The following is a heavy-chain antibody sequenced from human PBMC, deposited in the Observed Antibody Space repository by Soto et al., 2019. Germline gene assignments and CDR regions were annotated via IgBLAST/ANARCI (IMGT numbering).Heavy chain of an antibody. Sequence: QVQLVQSGAEVRKPGASVTVPCRTSGDTFSDYYIHWVRQAPGQGLEWMGWINPNSGATNYAQKFRGWVTMTRDTSISTVYMQPNRLRSDDTAVYYCARESGGATATVDYYYFYMDVWGTGTTVTVSS. CDR2: INPNSGAT. D-gene: IGHD5-12*01. CDR3: ARESGGATATVDYYYFYMDV. CDR1: GDTFSDYY. J-gene: IGHJ6*03. V-gene: IGHV1-2*04.